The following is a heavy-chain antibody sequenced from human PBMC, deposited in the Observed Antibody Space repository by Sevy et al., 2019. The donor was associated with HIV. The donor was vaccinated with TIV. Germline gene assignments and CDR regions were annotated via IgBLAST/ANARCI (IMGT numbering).Heavy chain of an antibody. CDR2: IRSKAYAGTT. J-gene: IGHJ4*02. CDR3: TRDVKKYYDILTGYYPQTFDY. D-gene: IGHD3-9*01. Sequence: GGSLRLSCTASGFTFGDYAMSWFRQAPGKGLEWVGFIRSKAYAGTTEYAASVKGRFTISRDDSKSIAYLQMNSLKTEDTAVYYCTRDVKKYYDILTGYYPQTFDYWGQGTLVTVSS. V-gene: IGHV3-49*03. CDR1: GFTFGDYA.